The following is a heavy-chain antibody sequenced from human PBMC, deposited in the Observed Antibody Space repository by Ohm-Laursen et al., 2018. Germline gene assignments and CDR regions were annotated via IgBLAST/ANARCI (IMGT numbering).Heavy chain of an antibody. CDR3: ARGSYCSSTSCYRGMDV. CDR1: GLSISNSNW. V-gene: IGHV4-28*03. J-gene: IGHJ6*02. D-gene: IGHD2-2*01. Sequence: SETLSLTWDVSGLSISNSNWWGWIRQPPGKGLEWVGYLYYSGTTYYNPSLKSRVTISVDTSKIQFSLKLSSVTAADTAVYYCARGSYCSSTSCYRGMDVWGQGTTVTVSS. CDR2: LYYSGTT.